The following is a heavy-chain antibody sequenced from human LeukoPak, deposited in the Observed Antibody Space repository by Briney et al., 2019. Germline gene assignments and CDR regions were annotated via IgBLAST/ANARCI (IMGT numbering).Heavy chain of an antibody. J-gene: IGHJ4*02. CDR3: AKAARSSSSWFDY. CDR1: GFAFDDYT. Sequence: SGGSLRLSCAASGFAFDDYTMHWVRHPPGRGLEWVSLINWDGTGTHYADSVMGRFTIFRHNSKNSLYLQMNSLRTEGTALTYCAKAARSSSSWFDYWGLGTVVTVSS. D-gene: IGHD6-13*01. CDR2: INWDGTGT. V-gene: IGHV3-43*01.